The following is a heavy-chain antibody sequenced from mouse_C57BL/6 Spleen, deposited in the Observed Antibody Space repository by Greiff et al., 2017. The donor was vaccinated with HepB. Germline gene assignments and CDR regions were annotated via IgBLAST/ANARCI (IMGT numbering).Heavy chain of an antibody. Sequence: VQLQQSGAELVKPGASVKMSCKASGYTFTSYWITWVKQRPGQGLEWIGDIYPGSGSTNYNEKFKSKATLTVDTSSSTAYMQLSSLTSEDSAVYYCARSGYYCSSSAWFAYWGQGTLVTVSA. CDR1: GYTFTSYW. CDR2: IYPGSGST. J-gene: IGHJ3*01. CDR3: ARSGYYCSSSAWFAY. V-gene: IGHV1-55*01. D-gene: IGHD1-1*01.